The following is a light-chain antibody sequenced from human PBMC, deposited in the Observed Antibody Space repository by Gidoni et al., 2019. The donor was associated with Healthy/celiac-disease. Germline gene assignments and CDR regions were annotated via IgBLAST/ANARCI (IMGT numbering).Light chain of an antibody. V-gene: IGKV3-15*01. CDR1: QSVSSN. CDR2: GAS. J-gene: IGKJ4*01. Sequence: IVMTQSPATLYVSPGERATLSCRASQSVSSNLAWYQQKPGQAPRLLIYGASTRATGIPARFSGSGSGTEFTLTISSLQSEDFAVYYCQQYNNWPLTFXGXTKVEIK. CDR3: QQYNNWPLT.